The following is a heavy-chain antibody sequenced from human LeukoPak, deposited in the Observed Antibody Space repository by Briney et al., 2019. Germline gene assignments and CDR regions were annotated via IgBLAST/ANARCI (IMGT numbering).Heavy chain of an antibody. CDR3: ARDLGYYDSSGFYPPGSFDI. J-gene: IGHJ3*02. CDR2: IYYSGST. Sequence: SETLSLTCTVSGGSISSYYWSWIRQPPGKGLEWIGYIYYSGSTNYNPSLKSRVTISVDTSKNQFSLKLSSVTAADTAVYYCARDLGYYDSSGFYPPGSFDIWGQGTMATVSS. V-gene: IGHV4-59*01. CDR1: GGSISSYY. D-gene: IGHD3-22*01.